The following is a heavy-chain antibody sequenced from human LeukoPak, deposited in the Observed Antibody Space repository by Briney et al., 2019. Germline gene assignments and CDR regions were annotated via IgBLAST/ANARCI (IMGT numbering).Heavy chain of an antibody. Sequence: PGGSLRLSCAASGFTFSSYSMNWVRQAPGKGLEWISYISPSSTSIYYADSVKGRFTISRDNAKNSLYLQMNSLRAEDTAVYYCARGLSYDYWGQGTLVTVSS. CDR3: ARGLSYDY. V-gene: IGHV3-48*04. CDR1: GFTFSSYS. J-gene: IGHJ4*02. CDR2: ISPSSTSI.